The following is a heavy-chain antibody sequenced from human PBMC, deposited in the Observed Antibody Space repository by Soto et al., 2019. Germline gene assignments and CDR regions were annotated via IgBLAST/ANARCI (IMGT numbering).Heavy chain of an antibody. Sequence: EVQLVESGGGLVQPGGSLRLSYAASAFTFSSYAMHWVRQAPGRGLEYVSAISSNGGNTYYANSVKGRFTISRDNSKNTLYLQMGSLRAEDMAMYYCAREAAGFRRYYFDYWGQGTLVTVSS. CDR2: ISSNGGNT. D-gene: IGHD6-19*01. J-gene: IGHJ4*02. V-gene: IGHV3-64*01. CDR3: AREAAGFRRYYFDY. CDR1: AFTFSSYA.